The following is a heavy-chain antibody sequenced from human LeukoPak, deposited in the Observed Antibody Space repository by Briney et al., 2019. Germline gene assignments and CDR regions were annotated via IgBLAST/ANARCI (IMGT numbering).Heavy chain of an antibody. Sequence: GSSVKVSCKASGGTFSSYAISWVRQAPGQGLEWMGGIIPIFGTANYAQKFQGRVTITADESTSTAYMELSSLRSEDTAVYYCARPYANGSGSYYAFDIWGQGTMVTVSS. CDR2: IIPIFGTA. CDR3: ARPYANGSGSYYAFDI. CDR1: GGTFSSYA. V-gene: IGHV1-69*01. J-gene: IGHJ3*02. D-gene: IGHD3-10*01.